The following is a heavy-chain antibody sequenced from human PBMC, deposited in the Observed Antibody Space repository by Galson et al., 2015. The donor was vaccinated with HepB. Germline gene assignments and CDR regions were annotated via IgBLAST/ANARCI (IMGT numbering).Heavy chain of an antibody. V-gene: IGHV4-31*03. CDR2: IYYSAST. CDR1: GGSIRSGGYY. J-gene: IGHJ5*02. CDR3: ARVRVPVLGRFGELVNPNNWLDP. Sequence: TLSLTCTVSGGSIRSGGYYWSWIRQHPGKGLEWIGYIYYSASTFYNPSLKSRIIISVDTSKNQFSLKLTSVTAADTAVYYCARVRVPVLGRFGELVNPNNWLDPWGQGTLVTVSS. D-gene: IGHD3-10*01.